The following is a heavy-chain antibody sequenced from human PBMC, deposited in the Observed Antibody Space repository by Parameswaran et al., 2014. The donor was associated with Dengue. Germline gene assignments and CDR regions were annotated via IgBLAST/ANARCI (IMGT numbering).Heavy chain of an antibody. D-gene: IGHD2-15*01. V-gene: IGHV3-11*01. CDR3: ARTQYCSGGSCYYNYYYYGMDV. J-gene: IGHJ6*02. CDR2: ISSSGSTI. Sequence: VRQAPGKGLEWVSYISSSGSTIYYADSVKGRFTISRDNAKNSLYLQMNSLRAEDTAVYYCARTQYCSGGSCYYNYYYYGMDVWGQGTTVTVSS.